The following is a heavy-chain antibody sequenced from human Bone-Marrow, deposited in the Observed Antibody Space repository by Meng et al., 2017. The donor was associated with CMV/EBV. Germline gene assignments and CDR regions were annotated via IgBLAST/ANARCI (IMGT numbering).Heavy chain of an antibody. CDR3: APGFRSWSGSYSS. CDR2: ITHSGST. J-gene: IGHJ4*02. V-gene: IGHV4-34*01. Sequence: HVHLQPWGAGLLKPSETLSLTCGVYGSPFSGYWSWVRQPPGKGLEWIGEITHSGSTNYNVSLKSRVTISIDTSKNQFSLKLSSVTATDTAVYYCAPGFRSWSGSYSSWGQGTLVTGSS. CDR1: GSPFSGY. D-gene: IGHD1-26*01.